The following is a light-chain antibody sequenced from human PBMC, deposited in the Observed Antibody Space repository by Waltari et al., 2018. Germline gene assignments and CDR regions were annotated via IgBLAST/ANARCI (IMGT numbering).Light chain of an antibody. J-gene: IGKJ1*01. CDR1: QGISSW. CDR2: AAS. Sequence: DIKMTQFPPSVFASVGARVTITCRASQGISSWLAWYQQKPGKATKLLIYAASSLQSGVPSRFSGSGSGTDFTLTINSLQPEDFATYYCQQSNSFPQTFGQGTKVEIK. CDR3: QQSNSFPQT. V-gene: IGKV1-12*01.